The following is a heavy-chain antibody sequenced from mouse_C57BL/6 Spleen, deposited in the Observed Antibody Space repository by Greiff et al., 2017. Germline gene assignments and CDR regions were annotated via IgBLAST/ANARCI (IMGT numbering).Heavy chain of an antibody. V-gene: IGHV14-4*01. D-gene: IGHD1-1*01. J-gene: IGHJ3*01. CDR1: GFTFKDYY. Sequence: VQLQQSGAELVRPGASVKLSCTASGFTFKDYYMHWVKQRPEQGLEWIGWIYPENGDTEYASKFQGKATITADTSSNTAYLQLSSLTSEDTAGYYWTTNDYGSSPARLAYGGQGTLVTVSA. CDR2: IYPENGDT. CDR3: TTNDYGSSPARLAY.